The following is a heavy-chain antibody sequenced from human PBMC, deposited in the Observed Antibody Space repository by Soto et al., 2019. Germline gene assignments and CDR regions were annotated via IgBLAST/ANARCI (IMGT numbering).Heavy chain of an antibody. CDR3: ARAGSGHLHDDFDI. Sequence: EVQLEESGGGLVKPGGSLRLSCAASGFTFNTYTMHWVRQAPGKGLEWVSSITSSSTYIYYADPVKGRFTISRDNATKSQYLQMNSLRAEDTAVYFCARAGSGHLHDDFDIWGQGTVVSVS. J-gene: IGHJ3*02. D-gene: IGHD2-15*01. V-gene: IGHV3-21*02. CDR1: GFTFNTYT. CDR2: ITSSSTYI.